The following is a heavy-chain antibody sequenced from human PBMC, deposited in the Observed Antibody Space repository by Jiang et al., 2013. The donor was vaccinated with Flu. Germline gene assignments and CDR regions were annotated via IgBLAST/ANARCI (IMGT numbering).Heavy chain of an antibody. CDR2: IYPGDSDT. J-gene: IGHJ4*02. CDR1: GYSFNSSW. D-gene: IGHD1-26*01. Sequence: PGESLKISCKGSGYSFNSSWIGWVRQMPGKGLEWMGIIYPGDSDTRYSPSFQGQVTISADKSISTAYLQWSSLKASDTAMYYCVRQWEVHSHFDYWGQGTLVTVSS. CDR3: VRQWEVHSHFDY. V-gene: IGHV5-51*01.